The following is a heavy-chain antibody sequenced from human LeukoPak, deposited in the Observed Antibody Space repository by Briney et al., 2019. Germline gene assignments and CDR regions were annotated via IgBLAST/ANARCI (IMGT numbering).Heavy chain of an antibody. Sequence: PSETLSLTCTVSGYSISSGYYLGWTRQPPGKGLDWIGSIYHSGSTYYKPSLKSRVTISVDTSKNQFSLKLSSVTAADTGVYYCAREPHYDFWSGYDRDVWGKGTTVTVSS. CDR1: GYSISSGYY. CDR2: IYHSGST. CDR3: AREPHYDFWSGYDRDV. J-gene: IGHJ6*03. V-gene: IGHV4-38-2*02. D-gene: IGHD3-3*01.